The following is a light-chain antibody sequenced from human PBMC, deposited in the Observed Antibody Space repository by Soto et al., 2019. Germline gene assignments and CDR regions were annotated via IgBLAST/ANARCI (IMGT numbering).Light chain of an antibody. CDR2: GAF. V-gene: IGKV3-15*01. Sequence: ETVMTQSPVTVSVSPGERATLSCRASQSVTSNLAWYQQKPGQAPRLLIYGAFTRATGVPARFSGSGSGIEFTLSISSLQSEDFEVYFGQQYNNWPWTFGQGTKVDIK. CDR3: QQYNNWPWT. J-gene: IGKJ1*01. CDR1: QSVTSN.